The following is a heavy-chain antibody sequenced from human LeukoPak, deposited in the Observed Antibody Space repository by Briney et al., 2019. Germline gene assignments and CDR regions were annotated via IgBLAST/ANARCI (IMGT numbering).Heavy chain of an antibody. V-gene: IGHV3-23*01. D-gene: IGHD4-17*01. J-gene: IGHJ4*01. CDR1: GFTFSSYA. CDR2: VTSRGVGT. Sequence: GGSLRLSCTVSGFTFSSYALAWVRQAPGKGLEWVAAVTSRGVGTHYADSVKGRFTISRDNSKNTIYLQMNSLRAEDTAIYYCGSDPNGDYVGALGYWGRVTLVTVSS. CDR3: GSDPNGDYVGALGY.